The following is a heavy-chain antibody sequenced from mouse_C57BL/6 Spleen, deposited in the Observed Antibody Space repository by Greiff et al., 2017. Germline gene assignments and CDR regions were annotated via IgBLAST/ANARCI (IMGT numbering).Heavy chain of an antibody. CDR1: GYTFTSYW. V-gene: IGHV1-61*01. J-gene: IGHJ3*01. D-gene: IGHD2-4*01. CDR3: ARGDYDEAGFAY. CDR2: IYPSDSET. Sequence: QVQLQQPGAELVRPGSSVKLSCKASGYTFTSYWMDWVKQRPGQGLEWIGNIYPSDSETHYNQKFKDKATLTVDKSSSTAYMQLSSLTSEDAAVYDCARGDYDEAGFAYWGQGTLVTVSA.